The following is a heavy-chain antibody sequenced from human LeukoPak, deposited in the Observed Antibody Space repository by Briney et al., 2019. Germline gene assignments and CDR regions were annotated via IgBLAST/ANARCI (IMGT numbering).Heavy chain of an antibody. CDR1: GFTFSSYW. D-gene: IGHD3-3*01. J-gene: IGHJ4*02. CDR2: IKQDGSEK. V-gene: IGHV3-7*03. Sequence: GGSLRLSCAASGFTFSSYWMSWVRQAPGKGLEWVANIKQDGSEKYYVDSVKGRFTISRDNAKNSLYLQMNSLRAEDTAVYYCARDREYYDFWSGCSDYWGQGTLVTVSS. CDR3: ARDREYYDFWSGCSDY.